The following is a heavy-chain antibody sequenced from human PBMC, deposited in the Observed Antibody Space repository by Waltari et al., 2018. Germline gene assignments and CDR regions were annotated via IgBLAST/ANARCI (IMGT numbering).Heavy chain of an antibody. D-gene: IGHD1-26*01. V-gene: IGHV3-30*18. CDR3: AKAGGIYNYPLDP. J-gene: IGHJ5*02. CDR2: SSSDGSGK. Sequence: PVEESGGGVVQPGGSLRLFCVASGYPFPHSGMHWVRQAPGKGLEWLAVSSSDGSGKYYADSVKGRFTMSRDNSKNMVYLQMNSLRPEDTAVYYCAKAGGIYNYPLDPWGQGTLVTVSS. CDR1: GYPFPHSG.